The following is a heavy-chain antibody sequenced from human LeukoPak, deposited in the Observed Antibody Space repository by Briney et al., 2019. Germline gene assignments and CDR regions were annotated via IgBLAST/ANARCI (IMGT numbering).Heavy chain of an antibody. D-gene: IGHD3-16*02. V-gene: IGHV4-59*08. J-gene: IGHJ6*03. CDR3: ARHSPAVYDYVWGSYRPSSQYYYYMDV. CDR2: IYNSGST. CDR1: GGSISSYY. Sequence: SETLSLTCTVSGGSISSYYWSWIRQPPGKGLEWVGYIYNSGSTNYNPSLKSRVTISLATSKNRFSPKLSSVTAAYTAVYYCARHSPAVYDYVWGSYRPSSQYYYYMDVWGKGTTVTVSS.